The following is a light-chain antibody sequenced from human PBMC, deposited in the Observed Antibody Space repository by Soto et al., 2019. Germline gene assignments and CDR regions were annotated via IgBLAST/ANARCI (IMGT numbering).Light chain of an antibody. CDR1: QSISSD. V-gene: IGKV3-20*01. CDR3: QQYGSSGT. Sequence: EIVMTQSPATLSVSPGERATLSCRASQSISSDLAWYHQKPGQAPRLLIYGASSRATGIPDRFSGGGSGTDFTLTISRLEPEDFAVYYCQQYGSSGTFGQGTKVDIK. J-gene: IGKJ1*01. CDR2: GAS.